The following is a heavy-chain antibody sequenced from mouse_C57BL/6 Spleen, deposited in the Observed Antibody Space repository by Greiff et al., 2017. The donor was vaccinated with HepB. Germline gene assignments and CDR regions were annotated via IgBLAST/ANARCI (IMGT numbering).Heavy chain of an antibody. CDR1: GFTFSDYG. Sequence: VQLKESGGGLVKPGGSLKLSCAASGFTFSDYGMHWVRQAPEKGLEWVAYISSGSSTIYYADTVKGRFTISRDNAKNTLFLQMTSLRSEDTAMYYCAREAADVDYFDYWGQGTTLTVSS. CDR2: ISSGSSTI. J-gene: IGHJ2*01. CDR3: AREAADVDYFDY. V-gene: IGHV5-17*01.